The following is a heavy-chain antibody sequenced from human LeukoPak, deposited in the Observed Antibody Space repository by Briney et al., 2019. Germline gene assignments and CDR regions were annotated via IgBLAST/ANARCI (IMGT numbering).Heavy chain of an antibody. D-gene: IGHD5-18*01. J-gene: IGHJ3*02. CDR3: AKDRFEVGVVDTAMVDAFDI. Sequence: QSGGSLRLSCAASGFTFSSYAMSWVRQAPGKGLEWVSAISGSGGSTYYADSVKGRFTISRDNSKNTLYLQMNSLRAEDTAVYYCAKDRFEVGVVDTAMVDAFDIWGQGTMVTVSS. CDR1: GFTFSSYA. CDR2: ISGSGGST. V-gene: IGHV3-23*01.